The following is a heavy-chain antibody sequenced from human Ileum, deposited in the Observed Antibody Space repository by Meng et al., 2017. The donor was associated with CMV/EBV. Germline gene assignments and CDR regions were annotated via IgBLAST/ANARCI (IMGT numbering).Heavy chain of an antibody. Sequence: SVLLFVTPSLHPSVHFTVSVVPTSNDFWMWLLHPVVKGLDFIGRLHFTGGIAYTPSLMRRVTISVDTSRNQLSLNVKSVTAADTAVYYFARAAARGVPVDYWGQGILVTVSS. V-gene: IGHV4-4*07. CDR1: VVPTSNDF. D-gene: IGHD3-10*01. CDR2: LHFTGGI. J-gene: IGHJ4*02. CDR3: ARAAARGVPVDY.